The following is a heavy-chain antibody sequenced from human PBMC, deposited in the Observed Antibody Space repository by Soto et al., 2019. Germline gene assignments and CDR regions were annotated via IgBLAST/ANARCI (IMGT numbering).Heavy chain of an antibody. CDR1: GYTFTSYG. V-gene: IGHV1-18*01. CDR2: ISAYNGNT. Sequence: ASVKVSCKASGYTFTSYGISWVRQAPGQGLEWMGWISAYNGNTNYAQKLQGRVTMTTDTSTSTAYMELRSLRSDDTAVYYCARDHRSSPPNYYYYYGMDVWGQGTTVTVSS. D-gene: IGHD6-6*01. CDR3: ARDHRSSPPNYYYYYGMDV. J-gene: IGHJ6*02.